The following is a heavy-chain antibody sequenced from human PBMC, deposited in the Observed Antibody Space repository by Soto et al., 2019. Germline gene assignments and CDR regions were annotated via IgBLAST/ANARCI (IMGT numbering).Heavy chain of an antibody. V-gene: IGHV1-2*02. CDR3: ARKGLTVAGLGY. CDR1: GYTFTDYY. CDR2: INPNSGGT. Sequence: QVQLVQSGAEVKKPGASVKVSCKASGYTFTDYYIHWVRQAPGQGLEWMGWINPNSGGTNYAQNFQGRVTMTRDTSISTAYMELSRLRSADTAVYYCARKGLTVAGLGYWGQGTLVTVSS. D-gene: IGHD6-19*01. J-gene: IGHJ4*02.